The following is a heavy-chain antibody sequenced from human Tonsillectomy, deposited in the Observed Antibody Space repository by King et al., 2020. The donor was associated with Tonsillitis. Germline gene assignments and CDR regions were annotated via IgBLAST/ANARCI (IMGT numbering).Heavy chain of an antibody. Sequence: QLVQSGAEVKKPGASVKVSCKASGYTFTSYDINWVRQATGQGLEWMGWMNPNSGNTGYAQKFQGRVTMTRNTSISTAYMGLSSLRSEDTAVYYCARGREGYSGYDSVTPQFDYWGQGTLVTVSS. D-gene: IGHD5-12*01. J-gene: IGHJ4*02. CDR3: ARGREGYSGYDSVTPQFDY. CDR1: GYTFTSYD. V-gene: IGHV1-8*01. CDR2: MNPNSGNT.